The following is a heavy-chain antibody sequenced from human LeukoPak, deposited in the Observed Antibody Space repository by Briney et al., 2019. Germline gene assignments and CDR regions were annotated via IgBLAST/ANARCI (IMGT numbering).Heavy chain of an antibody. Sequence: GGSLRLSCAASGFTFSSYGMHWVRQAPGKGLEWVAVISYDGSNKYYADSVKGRFTISRDNSKNTLYLQMNSLRAEDTAVYYCAKAWDSSGWGPQYFYHWGQGTLVTVSS. CDR3: AKAWDSSGWGPQYFYH. CDR1: GFTFSSYG. V-gene: IGHV3-30*18. D-gene: IGHD6-19*01. J-gene: IGHJ1*01. CDR2: ISYDGSNK.